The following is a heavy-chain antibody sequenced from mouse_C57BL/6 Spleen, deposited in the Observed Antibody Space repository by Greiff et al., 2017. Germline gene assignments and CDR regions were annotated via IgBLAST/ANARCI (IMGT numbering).Heavy chain of an antibody. Sequence: EVHLVESGEGLVKPGGSLKLSCAASGFTFSSYAMSWVRQTPDKRLEWVAYISSGGDYIYYADTVKGRFTNSRDNARNTLYLQMSSLKSEDTAMYYGTREDGYYFDYWGQGTTLTVSS. CDR2: ISSGGDYI. CDR1: GFTFSSYA. D-gene: IGHD2-3*01. J-gene: IGHJ2*01. V-gene: IGHV5-9-1*02. CDR3: TREDGYYFDY.